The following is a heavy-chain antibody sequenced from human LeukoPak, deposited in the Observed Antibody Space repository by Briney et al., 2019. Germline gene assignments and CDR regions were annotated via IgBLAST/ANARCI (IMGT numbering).Heavy chain of an antibody. CDR3: ARLGGRCCMDV. CDR2: IYYSGST. CDR1: ISNYA. D-gene: IGHD6-19*01. V-gene: IGHV4-39*01. J-gene: IGHJ6*02. Sequence: ISNYAMSWVRPAPGKGLGGIGSIYYSGSTYYNPSLKSRVTISVDTSKNQFSLKLSSVTAADTAVYHCARLGGRCCMDVWGQGTTVTVSS.